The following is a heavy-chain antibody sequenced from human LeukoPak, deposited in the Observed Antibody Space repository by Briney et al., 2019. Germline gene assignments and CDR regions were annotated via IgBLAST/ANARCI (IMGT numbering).Heavy chain of an antibody. CDR1: GFTFSSYG. V-gene: IGHV3-30*02. CDR2: IRHDGSNK. J-gene: IGHJ4*02. D-gene: IGHD4-11*01. Sequence: GGSLRLSCAASGFTFSSYGMHWVRQAPGKGLEWVAFIRHDGSNKFYAGSVRGRFTISRDNSKNTLFLQMDGLRTEDTAVYYCAKDPSATVTLNYFDYWGQGTLVTVSS. CDR3: AKDPSATVTLNYFDY.